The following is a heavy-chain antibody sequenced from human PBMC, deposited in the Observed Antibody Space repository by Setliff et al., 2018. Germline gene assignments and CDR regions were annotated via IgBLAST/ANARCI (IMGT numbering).Heavy chain of an antibody. Sequence: SETLSLTCTVSGGSISSHYWSWIRQPPGKGLEWIGSIYYSGSTNYNPSLKSRVTISVDTSKNQFSLKLSSATAADTAVYYCAAKASGSFDYWGQGTLVTVSS. V-gene: IGHV4-59*11. J-gene: IGHJ4*02. CDR2: IYYSGST. D-gene: IGHD1-26*01. CDR3: AAKASGSFDY. CDR1: GGSISSHY.